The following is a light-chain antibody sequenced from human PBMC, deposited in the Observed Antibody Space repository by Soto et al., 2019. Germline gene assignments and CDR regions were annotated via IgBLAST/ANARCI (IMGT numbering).Light chain of an antibody. Sequence: DIQMTQSPSSLSASVGDRVTITCRASQSISSYLNWYQQKPGKAPKLLIYAASSLQSGVPSRFSGSGSGTDFTLTIISLQPEDFATYYCQQSYSTLPTFGQGTKVEIK. V-gene: IGKV1-39*01. J-gene: IGKJ1*01. CDR1: QSISSY. CDR3: QQSYSTLPT. CDR2: AAS.